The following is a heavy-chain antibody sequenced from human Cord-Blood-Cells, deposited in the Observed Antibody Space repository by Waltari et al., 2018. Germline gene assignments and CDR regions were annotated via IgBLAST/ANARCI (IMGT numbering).Heavy chain of an antibody. CDR3: ARHAVAAAAYDY. D-gene: IGHD6-13*01. Sequence: QVQLVESGGGVVQPGRSLRLSCAASGFTFSSYGMHWVRQAPGKGLEWVAVIWYDGSNKYYADSVKGLFTISRDNSKNTLYLQMNSLRAEDTAVYYCARHAVAAAAYDYWGQGTLVTVSS. V-gene: IGHV3-33*01. CDR1: GFTFSSYG. J-gene: IGHJ4*02. CDR2: IWYDGSNK.